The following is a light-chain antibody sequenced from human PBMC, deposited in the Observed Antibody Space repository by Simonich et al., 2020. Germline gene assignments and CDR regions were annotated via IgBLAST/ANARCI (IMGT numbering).Light chain of an antibody. CDR3: MQALQTPQFT. V-gene: IGKV2-28*01. J-gene: IGKJ3*01. CDR2: LGS. CDR1: QSLLHSNGYNY. Sequence: DIVMTQSPLSLPVTPGEPASISCMSSQSLLHSNGYNYLDWYLQKPGQSPQLLIYLGSNRASGVPDRFSGSGSGTDFTLKISRVEAEDVGVYYCMQALQTPQFTFGPGTKVDIK.